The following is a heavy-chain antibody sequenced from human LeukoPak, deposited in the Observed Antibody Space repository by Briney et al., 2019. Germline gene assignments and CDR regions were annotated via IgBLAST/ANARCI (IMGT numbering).Heavy chain of an antibody. CDR1: GFSFSSYA. CDR3: AKVLVDDDAFDI. V-gene: IGHV3-23*01. CDR2: ISGSGGST. Sequence: GGSLRLSCAASGFSFSSYAMSWVRQAPGKGLEWVSAISGSGGSTYYADSVKGRFTISRDNSKNTLYLQMNSLRAEDTAVYYCAKVLVDDDAFDIWGQGTMVTVSS. J-gene: IGHJ3*02. D-gene: IGHD1-1*01.